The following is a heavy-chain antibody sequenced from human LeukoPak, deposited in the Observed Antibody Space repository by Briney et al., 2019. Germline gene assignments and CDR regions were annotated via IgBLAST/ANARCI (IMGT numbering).Heavy chain of an antibody. J-gene: IGHJ3*02. CDR2: IDYSGST. D-gene: IGHD1-26*01. CDR3: ARDRRRELLHAFDI. CDR1: GGTISRYF. V-gene: IGHV4-59*01. Sequence: SETLSLTCTVSGGTISRYFWSWIRQPPGKGLEWIAYIDYSGSTNYNPSLKSRLTISLDASKNQFSLRLSSVTAADTAVYYCARDRRRELLHAFDIWGQGTMVTVSS.